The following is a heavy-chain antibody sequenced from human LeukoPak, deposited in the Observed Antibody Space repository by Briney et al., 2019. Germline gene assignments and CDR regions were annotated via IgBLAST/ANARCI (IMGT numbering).Heavy chain of an antibody. V-gene: IGHV1-69*05. CDR1: GGTFSSYA. CDR2: IIPIFGTA. CDR3: ARDLPDYDSWSGLQHY. J-gene: IGHJ4*02. D-gene: IGHD3-3*01. Sequence: TSVKVSCKASGGTFSSYAISWVRQAPGQGLEWMGRIIPIFGTANYAQKFQGRVTITTDESTSTAYMELSSLRSEDTAVYYCARDLPDYDSWSGLQHYWGQGTLVTVSS.